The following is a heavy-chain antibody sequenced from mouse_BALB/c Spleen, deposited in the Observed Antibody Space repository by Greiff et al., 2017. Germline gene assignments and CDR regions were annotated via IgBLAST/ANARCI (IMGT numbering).Heavy chain of an antibody. V-gene: IGHV1S137*01. D-gene: IGHD2-1*01. CDR2: ISTYYGDA. CDR1: GYTFTDYA. Sequence: QVQLQQSGAELVRPGVSVKISCKGSGYTFTDYAMHWVKQSHAKSLEWIGVISTYYGDASYNQKFKGKATMTVDKSSSTAYMELARLTSEDSAIYSWARGNSAWFAYWGQGTLVTVSA. J-gene: IGHJ3*01. CDR3: ARGNSAWFAY.